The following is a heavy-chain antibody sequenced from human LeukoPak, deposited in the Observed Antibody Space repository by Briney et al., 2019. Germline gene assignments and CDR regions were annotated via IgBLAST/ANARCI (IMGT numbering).Heavy chain of an antibody. Sequence: GASVKVSCEASGYTFTNNDINWVRQATGQGIEWMGWVSPDSGDTGYAPNLRGRVTMTTDTSINTAYMELTSLTSEDTAIYYCTRGRAAGDWGQGTLVTVSS. CDR2: VSPDSGDT. CDR3: TRGRAAGD. V-gene: IGHV1-8*01. CDR1: GYTFTNND. D-gene: IGHD6-19*01. J-gene: IGHJ4*02.